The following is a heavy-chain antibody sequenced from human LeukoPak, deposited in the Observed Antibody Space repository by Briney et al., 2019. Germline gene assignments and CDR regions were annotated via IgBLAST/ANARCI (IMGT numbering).Heavy chain of an antibody. CDR2: IYYSGST. CDR1: GVFISNYY. Sequence: SETLSLTCSVSGVFISNYYWSWIRQPPGQGLEWIGYIYYSGSTSYNPSLKSRVTISVDTSKNQFSLKVISVTAADTAVDYCATDPSYGDYETNDAFDIWGQGTMVTVSS. CDR3: ATDPSYGDYETNDAFDI. D-gene: IGHD4-17*01. J-gene: IGHJ3*02. V-gene: IGHV4-59*01.